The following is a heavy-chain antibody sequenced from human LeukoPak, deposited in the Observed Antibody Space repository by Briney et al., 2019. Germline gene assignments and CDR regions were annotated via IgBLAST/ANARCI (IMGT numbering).Heavy chain of an antibody. V-gene: IGHV1-69*13. CDR2: IIPIFGTA. CDR1: GGTFSSYA. Sequence: SVKVSCKASGGTFSSYAISWVRQAPGQGLEWMGGIIPIFGTANYAQKFQGRVTITADESTSTAYMELSSPRSEDTAVYYCAKVRQLLWFGASDYWGQGTLVTVSS. J-gene: IGHJ4*02. D-gene: IGHD3-10*01. CDR3: AKVRQLLWFGASDY.